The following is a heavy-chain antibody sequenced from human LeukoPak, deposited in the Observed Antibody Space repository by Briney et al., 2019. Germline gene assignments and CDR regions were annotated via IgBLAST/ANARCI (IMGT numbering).Heavy chain of an antibody. Sequence: SQTLSLTCAVSGGSISSGGYSWGWIRQPPGKGLEWIGYIYHSGSTYYNPSLKSRVTISVDRSKNQFSLKLSSVTAADTAVYYCARTMIVVDQYYFDYWGQGTLVTVSS. J-gene: IGHJ4*02. V-gene: IGHV4-30-2*01. CDR2: IYHSGST. CDR3: ARTMIVVDQYYFDY. CDR1: GGSISSGGYS. D-gene: IGHD3-22*01.